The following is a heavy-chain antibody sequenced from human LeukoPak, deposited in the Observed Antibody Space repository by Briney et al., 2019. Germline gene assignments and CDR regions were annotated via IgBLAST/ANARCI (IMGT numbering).Heavy chain of an antibody. V-gene: IGHV4-61*08. CDR2: IYYSGST. CDR3: ARDLIGYDFWSGQKGVGFDP. CDR1: GGSISSGDYY. J-gene: IGHJ5*02. D-gene: IGHD3-3*01. Sequence: PSQTLSLTCTVSGGSISSGDYYWSWIRQPPGKGLEWIGYIYYSGSTNYNPSLKSRVTISVDTSKNQFSLKLSSVTAADTAVYYCARDLIGYDFWSGQKGVGFDPWGQGTLVTVSS.